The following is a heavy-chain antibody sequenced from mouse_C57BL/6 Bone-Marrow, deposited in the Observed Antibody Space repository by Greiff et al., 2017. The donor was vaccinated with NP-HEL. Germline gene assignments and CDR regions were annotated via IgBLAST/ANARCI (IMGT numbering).Heavy chain of an antibody. D-gene: IGHD1-1*01. CDR1: GYAFSSSW. CDR3: ARYYCFAY. V-gene: IGHV1-82*01. J-gene: IGHJ3*01. CDR2: IYPGDGDT. Sequence: VQLQQSGPELVKPGASVKISCKASGYAFSSSWMNWVKQRPGKGLEWIGRIYPGDGDTNYNGKFKGKATLTADKSSSPAYMQLSSLTSEDSAVYFCARYYCFAYWGQGTLVTVSA.